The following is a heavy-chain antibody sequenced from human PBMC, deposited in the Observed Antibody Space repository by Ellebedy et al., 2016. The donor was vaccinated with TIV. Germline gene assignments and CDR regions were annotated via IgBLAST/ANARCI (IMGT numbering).Heavy chain of an antibody. Sequence: GESLKISCAASGFTVSRNYMSWVRQAPGKGLEWVSVVYTGGATYYADSVKGRFTISRDNSKNTLFLDMNSLRVEDTAVYYCASGNSDAVVGATTLDFWGQGTLVTVSS. CDR2: VYTGGAT. CDR1: GFTVSRNY. CDR3: ASGNSDAVVGATTLDF. J-gene: IGHJ4*02. D-gene: IGHD1-26*01. V-gene: IGHV3-53*01.